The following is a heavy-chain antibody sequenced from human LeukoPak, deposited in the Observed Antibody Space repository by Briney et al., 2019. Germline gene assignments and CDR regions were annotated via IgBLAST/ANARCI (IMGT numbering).Heavy chain of an antibody. CDR2: MDSRGHSI. CDR1: GFTFSSYE. J-gene: IGHJ4*02. CDR3: ARGRGNGSPSYFDY. Sequence: GGSLRLSCTVSGFTFSSYEMNWVRQAPGKGLEWVSKMDSRGHSIYYADSVKGRFSIPRDNAKNSLFMQMNSLRAEDTAIYYCARGRGNGSPSYFDYWGQGALVTVSS. D-gene: IGHD1-26*01. V-gene: IGHV3-48*03.